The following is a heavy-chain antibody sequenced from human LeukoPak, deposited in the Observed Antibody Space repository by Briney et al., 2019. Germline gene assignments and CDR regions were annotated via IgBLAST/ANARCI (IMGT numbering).Heavy chain of an antibody. D-gene: IGHD5-18*01. V-gene: IGHV3-7*03. CDR1: GFTFSSFW. J-gene: IGHJ4*02. CDR3: ARGGTRGYSPVDY. Sequence: PGGSLRLSCAASGFTFSSFWMNWVRQAPGKGLEWVANKKQDGSERNYVDSVKGRSTISRDNAKNSLFLQMNSLRVEDTAVYYCARGGTRGYSPVDYWGQGILVTVSS. CDR2: KKQDGSER.